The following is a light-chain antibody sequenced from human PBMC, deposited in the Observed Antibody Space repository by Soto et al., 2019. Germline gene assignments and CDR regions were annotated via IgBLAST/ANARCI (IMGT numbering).Light chain of an antibody. J-gene: IGLJ1*01. CDR3: SSYTSSGTLV. CDR1: SSDVGGYDY. V-gene: IGLV2-14*01. CDR2: DVS. Sequence: QSVLTXPASVSGSPGQSITISCTGTSSDVGGYDYVSWYQQPPGKAPKLMIYDVSNWPSGVSNRFSGSKSGNTASLTISGLQAEDEADYYCSSYTSSGTLVFGTGTKVTVL.